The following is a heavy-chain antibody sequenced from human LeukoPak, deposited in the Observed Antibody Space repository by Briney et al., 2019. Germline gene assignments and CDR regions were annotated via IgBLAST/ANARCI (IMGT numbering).Heavy chain of an antibody. CDR2: INPNSGGT. CDR1: GYTFTGYY. CDR3: ARSPSLYCSSTSCHSGMDV. J-gene: IGHJ6*04. D-gene: IGHD2-2*01. Sequence: ASVKVSCKASGYTFTGYYMHWVRQAPGQGLEWMGWINPNSGGTNYAQKFQGRVTMTRDTSISTAYMELSRLRSDDTAVYYCARSPSLYCSSTSCHSGMDVWGKGTTVTVSS. V-gene: IGHV1-2*02.